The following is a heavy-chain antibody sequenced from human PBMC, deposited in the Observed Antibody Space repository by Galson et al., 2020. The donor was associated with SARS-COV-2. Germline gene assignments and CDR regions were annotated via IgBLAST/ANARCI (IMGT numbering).Heavy chain of an antibody. D-gene: IGHD2-21*01. Sequence: SVKVSCKASGGTFSSYAISWVRQAPGQGLEWMGGIIPIFGTANYAQEFQGRVTITADESTSTAYMELSSLRSEDTAVYYCVREGVMATSPFYYYYYGMDVWGQGTTVTVSS. CDR2: IIPIFGTA. CDR1: GGTFSSYA. J-gene: IGHJ6*02. V-gene: IGHV1-69*13. CDR3: VREGVMATSPFYYYYYGMDV.